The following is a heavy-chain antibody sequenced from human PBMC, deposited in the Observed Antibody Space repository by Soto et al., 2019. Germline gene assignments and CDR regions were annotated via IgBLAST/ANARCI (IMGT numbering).Heavy chain of an antibody. CDR3: ARGMGYYDSSGYYYGRGFDY. V-gene: IGHV4-31*03. Sequence: QVQLQESGPGLVKPSQTLSLTCTVSGGSINSGGYYWSWIRQHPGKGLEWIGYIYYSGSTYYNPSTKSRVTLSLDTSKNQFSLRLSSVTAADTAVYYCARGMGYYDSSGYYYGRGFDYWGQGTLVTVSS. J-gene: IGHJ4*02. D-gene: IGHD3-22*01. CDR2: IYYSGST. CDR1: GGSINSGGYY.